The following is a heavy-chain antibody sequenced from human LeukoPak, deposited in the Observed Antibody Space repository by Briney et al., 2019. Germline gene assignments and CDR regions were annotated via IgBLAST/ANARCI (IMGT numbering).Heavy chain of an antibody. J-gene: IGHJ4*02. CDR1: GFTFSSYG. Sequence: GRSLRLSCEASGFTFSSYGIHWVRQAPGKGLEWVAVIWSDGSNKYYADSVKGRFTISRDNSKNTLYLQMNSLRAEDTAVYYCAKEVAAREVDYWGQGTLVTVSS. V-gene: IGHV3-33*06. D-gene: IGHD2-15*01. CDR2: IWSDGSNK. CDR3: AKEVAAREVDY.